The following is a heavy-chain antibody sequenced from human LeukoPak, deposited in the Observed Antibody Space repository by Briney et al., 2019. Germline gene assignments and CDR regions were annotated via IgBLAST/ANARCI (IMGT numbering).Heavy chain of an antibody. J-gene: IGHJ6*02. CDR1: GYTFTGYY. CDR2: INPNNGGT. V-gene: IGHV1-2*02. D-gene: IGHD5-18*01. CDR3: ARGGQLWGDYYGMDV. Sequence: ASVKVSCKASGYTFTGYYMHWVRQAPGQGLEWMGWINPNNGGTNYAQKFQGRVTMTRDTSISTAYMELSRLRSDDTAVYYCARGGQLWGDYYGMDVWGQGTTVTVSS.